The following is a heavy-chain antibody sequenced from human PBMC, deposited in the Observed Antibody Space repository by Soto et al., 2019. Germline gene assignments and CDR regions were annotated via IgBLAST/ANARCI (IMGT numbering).Heavy chain of an antibody. Sequence: QVQLQESGPGLVKPSETLSLTCTVSGGSISSYYWSWIRQPPGKGLEWSGYIFYSGSTNSNPTLKRRAPTSVDTSKNQCSLQLSSVTAAATAVYYFARSRTTVTPSGFQHWGQGTLVTVSS. J-gene: IGHJ1*01. CDR1: GGSISSYY. CDR2: IFYSGST. D-gene: IGHD4-17*01. CDR3: ARSRTTVTPSGFQH. V-gene: IGHV4-59*01.